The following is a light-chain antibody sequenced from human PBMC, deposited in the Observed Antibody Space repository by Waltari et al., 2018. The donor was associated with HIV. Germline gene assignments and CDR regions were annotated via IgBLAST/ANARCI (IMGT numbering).Light chain of an antibody. V-gene: IGLV2-14*01. CDR2: EVS. CDR1: SSDVGGYNY. J-gene: IGLJ2*01. CDR3: SSYTSSSTLDVL. Sequence: QSALTQPASVSGSPGQSITISCTGTSSDVGGYNYVSWYQQHPGKAPQLMIYEVSNRPSGVSDRFSGAKSGNTASLTISGLQPDDEADYYCSSYTSSSTLDVLFGGGTKLTVL.